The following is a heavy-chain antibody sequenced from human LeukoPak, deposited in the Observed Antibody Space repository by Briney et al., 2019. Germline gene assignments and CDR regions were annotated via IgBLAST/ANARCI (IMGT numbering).Heavy chain of an antibody. D-gene: IGHD6-19*01. CDR2: ISGSGGST. J-gene: IGHJ6*02. Sequence: GGSLRLSCAASGFTFSSYAMSWVRQAPGKGLEWVSAISGSGGSTYYADSVKGRFTISRDNPKNTLYLQMNSLRAEDTDVYYCAGLAVAVPHYGMDVWGQGTTVTVSS. CDR3: AGLAVAVPHYGMDV. V-gene: IGHV3-23*01. CDR1: GFTFSSYA.